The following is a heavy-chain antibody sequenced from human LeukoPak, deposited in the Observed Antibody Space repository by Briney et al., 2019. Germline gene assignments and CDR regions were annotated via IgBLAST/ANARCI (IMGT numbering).Heavy chain of an antibody. V-gene: IGHV1-2*02. CDR3: ARSAATTAAGGY. D-gene: IGHD2-2*01. Sequence: ASVKVSCKASGYTFTGYYMHWVRQAPGQGLEWMGWINPNSGGTNYAQKFQGRVTMTRDTSISTAYMELSRLRSDDTAVYYCARSAATTAAGGYWGQGTLVTVSS. J-gene: IGHJ4*02. CDR1: GYTFTGYY. CDR2: INPNSGGT.